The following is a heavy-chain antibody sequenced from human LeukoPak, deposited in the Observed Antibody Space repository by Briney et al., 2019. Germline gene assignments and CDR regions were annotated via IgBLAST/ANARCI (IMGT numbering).Heavy chain of an antibody. V-gene: IGHV3-48*04. CDR1: GFTFSSYS. Sequence: GGSLRLSCAASGFTFSSYSMNWVRQAPGKGREGVSYISSSSSTIYYADSVKGRFTISRDNAKNSLYLQMNSLRAEDTAVYYCARDRCSSTSCYTARNYYYYYMDVWGKGTTVTVSS. CDR3: ARDRCSSTSCYTARNYYYYYMDV. D-gene: IGHD2-2*02. CDR2: ISSSSSTI. J-gene: IGHJ6*03.